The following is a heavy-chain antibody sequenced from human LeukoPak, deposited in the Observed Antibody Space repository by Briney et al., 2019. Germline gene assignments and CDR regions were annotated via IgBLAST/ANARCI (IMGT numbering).Heavy chain of an antibody. CDR1: GGSISSSNW. J-gene: IGHJ3*02. D-gene: IGHD5-18*01. V-gene: IGHV4-4*02. CDR2: IYHSGST. Sequence: SGTLSLTCAVSGGSISSSNWWSWVRQPPGKGLEWIGEIYHSGSTNYNPSLKSRVTISVDKSKNQFSLKLSSVTAADTAVYYCARDYRQGYSYGFPAFDIWGQGTMVTVSS. CDR3: ARDYRQGYSYGFPAFDI.